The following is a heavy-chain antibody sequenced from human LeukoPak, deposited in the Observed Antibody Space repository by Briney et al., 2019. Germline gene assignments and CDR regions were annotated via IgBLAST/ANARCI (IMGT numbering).Heavy chain of an antibody. CDR1: GFTVGHHY. V-gene: IGHV3-74*03. D-gene: IGHD3-22*01. J-gene: IGHJ3*02. CDR2: VNAQGTTT. CDR3: ARASSKQLVGYLPDGFDI. Sequence: GGSLRLSCAASGFTVGHHYMHWVRQSPGQGLVWVSYVNAQGTTTTYADSVKGRFAVSRDNAKSMVYLQMNSLRADDAAVYYCARASSKQLVGYLPDGFDIWGQGTMVTVSS.